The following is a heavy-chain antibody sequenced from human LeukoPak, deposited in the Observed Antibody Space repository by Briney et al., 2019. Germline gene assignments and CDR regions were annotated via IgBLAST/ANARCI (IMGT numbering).Heavy chain of an antibody. CDR2: INAGNGNT. CDR3: ARGYCSGGSCYSVFDY. CDR1: GYTFTSYD. J-gene: IGHJ4*02. D-gene: IGHD2-15*01. Sequence: ASVKVSCKASGYTFTSYDINWVRQATGQGLEWMGWINAGNGNTKYSQKFQGRVTITRDTSASTAYMELSSLRSEDTAVYYCARGYCSGGSCYSVFDYWGQGTLVTVSS. V-gene: IGHV1-3*01.